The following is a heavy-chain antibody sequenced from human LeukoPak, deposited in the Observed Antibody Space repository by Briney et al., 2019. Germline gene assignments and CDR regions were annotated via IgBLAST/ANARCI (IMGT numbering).Heavy chain of an antibody. D-gene: IGHD3-22*01. J-gene: IGHJ4*02. CDR1: GFTFSNAW. CDR2: IKSKTDGRTT. Sequence: GGSLRLSCAASGFTFSNAWMSWVRQAPGKGLEWVGRIKSKTDGRTTDYAAPVKGRFTISRDDSKNTLYLQMNSLKTEDTAVYYCTTDNYYDSSGYYFPSLDYWGQGTLVTVSS. CDR3: TTDNYYDSSGYYFPSLDY. V-gene: IGHV3-15*01.